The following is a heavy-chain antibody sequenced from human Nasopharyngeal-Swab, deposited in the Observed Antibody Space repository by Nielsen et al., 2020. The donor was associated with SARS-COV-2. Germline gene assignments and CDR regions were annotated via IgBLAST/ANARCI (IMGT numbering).Heavy chain of an antibody. D-gene: IGHD2-21*01. CDR3: ARERPEHYLDL. J-gene: IGHJ4*02. Sequence: WMRQAPGQSHEWMGWINGDTGNTKYPEKFQGRVTITMDRSTKTAYMELRSLRSEDTAVYYCARERPEHYLDLWGPGTLVTVSS. V-gene: IGHV1-3*01. CDR2: INGDTGNT.